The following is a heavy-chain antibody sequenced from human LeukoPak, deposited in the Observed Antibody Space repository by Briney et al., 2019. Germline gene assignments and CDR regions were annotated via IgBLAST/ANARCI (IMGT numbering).Heavy chain of an antibody. D-gene: IGHD3-10*01. Sequence: GGSLRLSCAASGFTFSSYGMHWVRRAPGKGLEWVAVIWYDGSNKYYADSVKGRFTISRDNSKNTLYLQMNSLRAEDTAVYYCARDGPGRWYFDYWGQGTLVTVSS. CDR3: ARDGPGRWYFDY. V-gene: IGHV3-33*01. CDR1: GFTFSSYG. J-gene: IGHJ4*02. CDR2: IWYDGSNK.